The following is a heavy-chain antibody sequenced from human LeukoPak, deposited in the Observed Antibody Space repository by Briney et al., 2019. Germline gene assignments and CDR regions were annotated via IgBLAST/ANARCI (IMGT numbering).Heavy chain of an antibody. Sequence: PSETLSLTCTVSGGSISSYYCSWIRQPPGKGLEWIGYIYYSGSTSYNPSLKSRVTISVDTSKNQFSLKLSSVTAADTAVYYCARVTDSSSPTDYMDVWGKGTTVTVSS. CDR2: IYYSGST. J-gene: IGHJ6*03. CDR1: GGSISSYY. CDR3: ARVTDSSSPTDYMDV. D-gene: IGHD6-13*01. V-gene: IGHV4-59*01.